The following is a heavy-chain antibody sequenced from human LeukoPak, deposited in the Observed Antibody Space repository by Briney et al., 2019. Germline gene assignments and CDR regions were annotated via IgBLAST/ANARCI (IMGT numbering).Heavy chain of an antibody. D-gene: IGHD5-24*01. CDR3: ATWVEMATIVFDY. CDR1: GFTFSSYA. CDR2: ISYDGSNK. V-gene: IGHV3-30-3*01. Sequence: PGRSLRLSCAASGFTFSSYAMHWVRQAPGKGLEWVAVISYDGSNKYYADSVKGRFTISRDNSKNTLYLQMNSLRAEDTAVYYCATWVEMATIVFDYWGQGTLVTVSS. J-gene: IGHJ4*02.